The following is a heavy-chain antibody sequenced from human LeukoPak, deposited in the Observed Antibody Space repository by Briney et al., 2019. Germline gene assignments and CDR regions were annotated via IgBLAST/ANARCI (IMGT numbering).Heavy chain of an antibody. J-gene: IGHJ3*02. Sequence: ASVKVSCKASGGTFTSYAISRVRQAPGQGLEWMGGIIPIFGTANYAQKFQGRVTITADESTRTAYMELSSLRSEDTAVYYRARDERHSAGAFDIWGQGTMVTVSS. CDR2: IIPIFGTA. D-gene: IGHD7-27*01. CDR1: GGTFTSYA. CDR3: ARDERHSAGAFDI. V-gene: IGHV1-69*13.